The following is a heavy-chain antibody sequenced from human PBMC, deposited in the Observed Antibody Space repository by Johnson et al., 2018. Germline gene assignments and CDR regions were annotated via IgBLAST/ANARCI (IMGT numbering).Heavy chain of an antibody. V-gene: IGHV3-21*01. CDR2: ISSSDSYI. J-gene: IGHJ6*03. CDR3: ARGGDYHYYYYMDV. Sequence: VQLVESGGGLVQPGGSLRLSCAASGFTFSSYSMNWVRQAPGKGLAWVSSISSSDSYIYYADSLKARFTIPRNNAKNSLYLQMNSLRAEDTAVYYCARGGDYHYYYYMDVWGKGATVNVAS. D-gene: IGHD3-10*01. CDR1: GFTFSSYS.